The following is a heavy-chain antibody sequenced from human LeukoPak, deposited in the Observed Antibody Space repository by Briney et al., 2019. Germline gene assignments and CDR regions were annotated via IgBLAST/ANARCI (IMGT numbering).Heavy chain of an antibody. CDR3: ARAPLGNWFAP. V-gene: IGHV3-9*01. Sequence: GGSLRLSCAASGFTFDDYAMHWVRQAPGKGLEWVSGISWNSGSIGYADSVKGRFTISRDNAKNSLYLQMNSLRAEDTAVYFCARAPLGNWFAPWGQGTLVTVSS. CDR1: GFTFDDYA. CDR2: ISWNSGSI. D-gene: IGHD3-3*01. J-gene: IGHJ5*02.